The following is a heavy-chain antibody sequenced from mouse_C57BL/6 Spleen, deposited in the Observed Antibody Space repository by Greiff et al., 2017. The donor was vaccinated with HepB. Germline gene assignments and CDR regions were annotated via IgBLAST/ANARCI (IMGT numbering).Heavy chain of an antibody. V-gene: IGHV1-62-2*01. J-gene: IGHJ4*01. Sequence: VKLVESGAELVKPGASVKLSCKASGYTFTEYTIHWVKQRSGQGLEWIGWFYPGSGSIKYNEKFKDKATLTADKSSSTVYMELSRLTSEDSAVYFCARHDGAPYDYGYAMDYWGQGTSVTVSS. CDR3: ARHDGAPYDYGYAMDY. D-gene: IGHD2-4*01. CDR1: GYTFTEYT. CDR2: FYPGSGSI.